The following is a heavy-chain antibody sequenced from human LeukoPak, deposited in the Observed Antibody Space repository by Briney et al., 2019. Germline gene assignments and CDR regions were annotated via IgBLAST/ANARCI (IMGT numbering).Heavy chain of an antibody. D-gene: IGHD6-25*01. CDR3: AKAWSSGWAPFDY. J-gene: IGHJ4*02. CDR2: ISGSGGST. Sequence: PGGSLRLSCAASGFTFSSYAMGWVRQAPGKGLEWVSAISGSGGSTYYADSVKGRFTISRDNSKDTLYLQMNSLRAEDTAVYYCAKAWSSGWAPFDYWGQGTLVTVSS. CDR1: GFTFSSYA. V-gene: IGHV3-23*01.